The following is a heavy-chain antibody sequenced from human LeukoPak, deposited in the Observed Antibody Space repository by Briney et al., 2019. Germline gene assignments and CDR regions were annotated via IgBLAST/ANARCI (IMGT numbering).Heavy chain of an antibody. CDR2: ISTGSSTI. J-gene: IGHJ4*02. CDR3: ARGFWSGYLDY. D-gene: IGHD3-3*01. CDR1: GFTFSSYS. Sequence: GGSLRLSCAASGFTFSSYSMNWVRQAPGKGLEWVSYISTGSSTIYYADSVKGRFTISRDNAKNSLYLQMNSLRAEDTAVYYCARGFWSGYLDYGGQGTLVTVSS. V-gene: IGHV3-48*04.